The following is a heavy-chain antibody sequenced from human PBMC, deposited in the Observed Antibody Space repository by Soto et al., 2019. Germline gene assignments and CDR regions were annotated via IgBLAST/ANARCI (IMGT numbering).Heavy chain of an antibody. CDR2: INHSGST. J-gene: IGHJ4*02. CDR3: ARLGGYVSVGYYYLWDF. V-gene: IGHV4-39*01. D-gene: IGHD3-22*01. CDR1: DGSMNSDSSY. Sequence: QLQLQESGPGLVKPSETLSLTCRVSDGSMNSDSSYWGWIRQPPGKGLEWIGVINHSGSTYHNLSLKGRVTMSVDESRNQISLTLTSMTAADTSLYYYARLGGYVSVGYYYLWDFWGQGTLVTVSS.